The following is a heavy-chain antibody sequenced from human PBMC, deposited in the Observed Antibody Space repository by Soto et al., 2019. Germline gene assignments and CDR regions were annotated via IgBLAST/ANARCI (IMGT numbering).Heavy chain of an antibody. J-gene: IGHJ4*02. CDR3: YDWFSY. Sequence: NPSETLSLTCTVSVGSISSSSYYWGWIRQPPGKGLEWIGSIYYSGSTYYNPSLKSRVTISVDTSKNQFSLKLSSVTAADTAVYYCYDWFSYWGQGTLVTVSS. V-gene: IGHV4-39*01. CDR1: VGSISSSSYY. CDR2: IYYSGST. D-gene: IGHD3-3*01.